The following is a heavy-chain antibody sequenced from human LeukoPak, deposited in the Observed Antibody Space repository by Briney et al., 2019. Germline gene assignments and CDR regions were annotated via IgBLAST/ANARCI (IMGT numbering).Heavy chain of an antibody. V-gene: IGHV4-59*01. CDR1: GGPISSYY. CDR3: ARESSS. CDR2: IYYSGST. Sequence: SETLSLTCTVSGGPISSYYWSWIRQPPGKGLEWIGYIYYSGSTNYNPSLKSRVTISVDTSKNQFSLKLSSVTAADTAVYYCARESSSWGQGTMVTVSS. D-gene: IGHD2-2*01. J-gene: IGHJ3*01.